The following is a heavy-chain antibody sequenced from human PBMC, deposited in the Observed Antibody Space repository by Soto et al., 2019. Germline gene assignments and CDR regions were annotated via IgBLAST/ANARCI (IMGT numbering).Heavy chain of an antibody. CDR3: ARGRGRVALGHSSSLDY. Sequence: ASVKVSCKASGYTFSDSYVHWVRQAPGQGLEWMGWINPNTGGTYYPQNFQGRVTMTRDTSINTAYMEVSWLRSDDTAVYFCARGRGRVALGHSSSLDYWGQGTRGTAPQ. CDR1: GYTFSDSY. V-gene: IGHV1-2*02. CDR2: INPNTGGT. D-gene: IGHD6-6*01. J-gene: IGHJ4*02.